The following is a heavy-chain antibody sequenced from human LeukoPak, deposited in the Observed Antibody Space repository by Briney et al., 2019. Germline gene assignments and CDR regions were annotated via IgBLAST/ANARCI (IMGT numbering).Heavy chain of an antibody. J-gene: IGHJ4*02. CDR1: GGSISSSSHY. CDR3: ARRNSGWPFDW. CDR2: IFSSGAT. D-gene: IGHD6-19*01. V-gene: IGHV4-39*01. Sequence: SETLSLTCSVSGGSISSSSHYWGWIRQPPGKGLEWIGHIFSSGATYYNPSLQSRVTISADTSKNQFSLKVNSVRAADTAVYYCARRNSGWPFDWWGPGSLVTVSS.